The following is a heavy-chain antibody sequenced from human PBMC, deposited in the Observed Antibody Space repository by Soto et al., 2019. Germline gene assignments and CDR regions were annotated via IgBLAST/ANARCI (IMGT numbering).Heavy chain of an antibody. D-gene: IGHD2-2*01. CDR1: GYSFTANS. J-gene: IGHJ4*02. CDR3: AIQRCGVVY. CDR2: INPNNGGT. V-gene: IGHV1-2*04. Sequence: ASVKVSCKAPGYSFTANSMHWVRQAPGQGLEWMGWINPNNGGTNYARKFQGWVTMTRDTSISTAYMDLTRLKSDDTAVYYCAIQRCGVVYWGQGTLVTVSS.